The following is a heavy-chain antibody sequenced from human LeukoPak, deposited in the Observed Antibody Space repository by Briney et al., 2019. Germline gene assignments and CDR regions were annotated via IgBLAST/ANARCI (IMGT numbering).Heavy chain of an antibody. CDR3: ARGGGSQAFDY. V-gene: IGHV1-69*05. Sequence: GASVKVSCKASGGTFSSYAISWVRQAPGQGLEWMGGIIPIFGTANYAQKFQGRVTIATDESTSTAYMELSSLRSEDTAVYYCARGGGSQAFDYWGQGTLVTVSS. J-gene: IGHJ4*02. D-gene: IGHD1-26*01. CDR2: IIPIFGTA. CDR1: GGTFSSYA.